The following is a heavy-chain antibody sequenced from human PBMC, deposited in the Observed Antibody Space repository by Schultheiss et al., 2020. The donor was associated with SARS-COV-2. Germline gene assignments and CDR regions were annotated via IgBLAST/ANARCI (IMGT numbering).Heavy chain of an antibody. Sequence: GGSLRLSCAASGFTFSSYGMHWVRQAPGKGLEWVAVIWYDGSNKYYADSVKGRFTISRDNSKNTLYLQMNSLRAEDTAVYYCARADLRYYYDSMVYYYGMDVWGQGTTVTVSS. CDR3: ARADLRYYYDSMVYYYGMDV. CDR2: IWYDGSNK. J-gene: IGHJ6*02. V-gene: IGHV3-33*01. D-gene: IGHD3-22*01. CDR1: GFTFSSYG.